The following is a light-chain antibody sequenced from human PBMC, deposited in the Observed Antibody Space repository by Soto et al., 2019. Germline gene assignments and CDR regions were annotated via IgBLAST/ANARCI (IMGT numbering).Light chain of an antibody. V-gene: IGKV1-5*03. Sequence: DIQMTQSPSTLSGSVGDRVTITCRASQTISSWSAWYQQKPGKVPKLLIYKASTLESGVPSRFSGSGSGTEFTLTISSLQPDDFATYYCQHWTFGQGTKVDIK. CDR2: KAS. CDR3: QHWT. J-gene: IGKJ1*01. CDR1: QTISSW.